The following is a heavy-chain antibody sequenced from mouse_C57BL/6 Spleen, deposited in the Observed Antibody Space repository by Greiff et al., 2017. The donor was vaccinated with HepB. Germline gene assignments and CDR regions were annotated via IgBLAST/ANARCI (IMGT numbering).Heavy chain of an antibody. CDR2: IYPRSGNT. CDR1: GYTFTSYG. J-gene: IGHJ4*01. CDR3: ARDYYGSSWNYYAMDY. Sequence: VQLQQSGAELARPGASVKLSCKASGYTFTSYGISWVKQSTGQGLEWIGEIYPRSGNTYYNEKFKGKATLTADKSSSTAYMELRSLTSEDSAVYFCARDYYGSSWNYYAMDYWGQGTSVTVSS. D-gene: IGHD1-1*01. V-gene: IGHV1-81*01.